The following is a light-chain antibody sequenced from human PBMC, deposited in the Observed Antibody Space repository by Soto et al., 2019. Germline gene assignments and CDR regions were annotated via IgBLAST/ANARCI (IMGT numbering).Light chain of an antibody. V-gene: IGKV3-11*01. CDR1: QSVSID. CDR3: QHRHT. Sequence: EVVLTQSPATLSLSPGDRATLSCRASQSVSIDFAWYQQKPGQAPRLLIYDASNSATGIPARFSGGGDLTVFTLTIDTVDPEEFSVYYCQHRHTFGPGTKVDIK. CDR2: DAS. J-gene: IGKJ3*01.